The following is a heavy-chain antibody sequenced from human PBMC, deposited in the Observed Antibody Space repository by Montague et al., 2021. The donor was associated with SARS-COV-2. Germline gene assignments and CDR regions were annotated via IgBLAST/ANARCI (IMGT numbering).Heavy chain of an antibody. J-gene: IGHJ4*02. V-gene: IGHV4-4*07. D-gene: IGHD4-23*01. CDR3: ARWVPQTLTLIGLRGKSASDY. CDR2: IYTNETT. CDR1: GGSISTYY. Sequence: SETLSLTCTVSGGSISTYYWSWIRQPAGKGLEWIGRIYTNETTNSNPSLKSRVTMSVDTSKNQFSLKLTSVTAADTAVYYCARWVPQTLTLIGLRGKSASDYWGQGTLVTVSS.